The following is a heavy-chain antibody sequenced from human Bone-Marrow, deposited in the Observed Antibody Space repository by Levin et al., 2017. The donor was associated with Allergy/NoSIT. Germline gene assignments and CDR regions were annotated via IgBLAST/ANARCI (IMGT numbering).Heavy chain of an antibody. J-gene: IGHJ4*02. CDR1: GFTFSSYA. CDR3: ARDHDSSGYYYYFDY. V-gene: IGHV3-30*04. D-gene: IGHD3-22*01. CDR2: ISYDGSNK. Sequence: PGGSLRLSCAASGFTFSSYAMHWVRQAPGKGLEWVAVISYDGSNKYYADSVKGRFTISRDNSKNTLYLQMNSLRAEDTAVYYCARDHDSSGYYYYFDYWGQGTLVTVSS.